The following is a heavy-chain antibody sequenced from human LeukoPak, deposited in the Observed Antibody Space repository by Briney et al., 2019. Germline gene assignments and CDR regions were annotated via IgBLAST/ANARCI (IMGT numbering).Heavy chain of an antibody. CDR3: ARGHIAPQRQLIARRGLRTVSRFDP. Sequence: PSETLSLTCTVSSGSLSNYYWTWIRQSPGKGLEWIASLSSAGKTNSNPSLQSRVTISLDTSNHQLSLKMTSVISADTAVYYCARGHIAPQRQLIARRGLRTVSRFDPWGQGTLVLVSA. CDR2: LSSAGKT. D-gene: IGHD6-25*01. CDR1: SGSLSNYY. J-gene: IGHJ5*02. V-gene: IGHV4-59*01.